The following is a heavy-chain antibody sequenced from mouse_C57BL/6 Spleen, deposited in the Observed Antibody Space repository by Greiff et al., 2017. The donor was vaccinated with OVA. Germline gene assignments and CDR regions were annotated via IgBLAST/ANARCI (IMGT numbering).Heavy chain of an antibody. Sequence: VQLQQSGAELVRPGSSVKLSCKASGYTFTSYWMHWVKQRPIQGLEWIGNIDPSDSETHSNQKFKDKATLTVDKSSSTAYMQLSSLTSEDSAVYYCAREGVTTVVAHWYFDVWGTGTTVTVAS. D-gene: IGHD1-1*01. CDR3: AREGVTTVVAHWYFDV. J-gene: IGHJ1*03. V-gene: IGHV1-52*01. CDR1: GYTFTSYW. CDR2: IDPSDSET.